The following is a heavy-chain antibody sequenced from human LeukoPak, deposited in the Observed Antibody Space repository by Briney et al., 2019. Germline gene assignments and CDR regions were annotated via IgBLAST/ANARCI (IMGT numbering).Heavy chain of an antibody. CDR1: GYTFTSYG. CDR3: ARLPWYYYGSGSYLDY. D-gene: IGHD3-10*01. J-gene: IGHJ4*02. Sequence: ASVKVSCKASGYTFTSYGISWVRQAPGQGLEWMGWISAYNGNTNYAQKLQGRVTMTTDTSTSTAYMELRSLRSDDTAVYYCARLPWYYYGSGSYLDYWGQGTLVTVSS. V-gene: IGHV1-18*01. CDR2: ISAYNGNT.